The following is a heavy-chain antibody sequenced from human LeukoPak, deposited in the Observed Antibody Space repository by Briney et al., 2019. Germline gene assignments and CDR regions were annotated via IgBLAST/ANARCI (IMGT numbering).Heavy chain of an antibody. J-gene: IGHJ4*02. D-gene: IGHD2-2*02. Sequence: PGGSLRLSCAASGFTFSSYEMNWVRQVPGKGLEWVSYISSSGSTIYYADSVKGRFTISRDNAKNSLYLQMNSLRAEDTAVYYCARALGFGYCSSTSCYIPPYWGQGTLVTVSS. CDR1: GFTFSSYE. CDR3: ARALGFGYCSSTSCYIPPY. CDR2: ISSSGSTI. V-gene: IGHV3-48*03.